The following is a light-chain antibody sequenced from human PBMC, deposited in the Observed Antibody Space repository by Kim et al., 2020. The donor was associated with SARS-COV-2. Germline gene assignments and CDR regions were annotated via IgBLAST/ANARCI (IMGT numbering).Light chain of an antibody. CDR2: VVS. J-gene: IGLJ3*02. Sequence: GQSVTSSCTGTSSDVGGYNHVSWYQRHPGKAPKLMIYVVSKRPSGGPGRFSGSKSGNTASLTISGLQAEDEADYYCCSYAGSYTWVFGGGTQLTVL. CDR1: SSDVGGYNH. CDR3: CSYAGSYTWV. V-gene: IGLV2-11*01.